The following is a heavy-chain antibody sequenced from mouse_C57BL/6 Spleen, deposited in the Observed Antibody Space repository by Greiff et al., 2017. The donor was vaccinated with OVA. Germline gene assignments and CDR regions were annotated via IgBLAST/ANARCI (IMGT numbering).Heavy chain of an antibody. CDR1: GFTFSSYT. J-gene: IGHJ1*03. CDR3: ARLGRRDWYFDV. D-gene: IGHD4-1*01. V-gene: IGHV5-9*01. CDR2: ISGGGGNT. Sequence: VQLKESGGGLVKPGGSLKLSCAASGFTFSSYTMSWVRQTPEKRLEWVATISGGGGNTYYPDSVKGRFTISRDNAKNTLYLQMSSLRSEDTALYYCARLGRRDWYFDVWGTGTTVTVSS.